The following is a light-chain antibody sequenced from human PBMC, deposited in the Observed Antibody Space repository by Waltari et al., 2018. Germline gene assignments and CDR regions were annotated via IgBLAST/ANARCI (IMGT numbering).Light chain of an antibody. V-gene: IGLV1-44*01. CDR1: SSNIGGHS. J-gene: IGLJ3*02. CDR2: TNN. Sequence: QSVLTQPPSASGTPGQRVTISCSGSSSNIGGHSVNWYQQFPGTAPKLLIFTNNQRPSGVPDRFSGSKSDTLASLAIRGLQSDDEADYYCAAWDDSLNGVMFGGGTKLTVL. CDR3: AAWDDSLNGVM.